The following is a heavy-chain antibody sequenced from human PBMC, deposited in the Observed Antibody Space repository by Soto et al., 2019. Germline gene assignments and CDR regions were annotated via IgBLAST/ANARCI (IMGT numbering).Heavy chain of an antibody. J-gene: IGHJ5*02. Sequence: SETLSLTCSVSGVSVSNYYWSWVRQPPGKRLEWIGYIYYTGTHDYNPSLRGRATISVDTSKYQFSLKLTSVTAADTAVYYCARDRDRHSSGLPSFDPWGQGILVTVSS. D-gene: IGHD3-22*01. CDR2: IYYTGTH. V-gene: IGHV4-59*02. CDR1: GVSVSNYY. CDR3: ARDRDRHSSGLPSFDP.